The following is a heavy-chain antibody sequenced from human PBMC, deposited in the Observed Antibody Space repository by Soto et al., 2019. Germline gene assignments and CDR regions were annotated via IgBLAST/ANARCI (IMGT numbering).Heavy chain of an antibody. J-gene: IGHJ4*02. D-gene: IGHD3-10*01. CDR2: ISYDGSNK. CDR3: AKDSSATMVRGVRPPFDY. Sequence: QVQLVESGGGVVQPGRSLRLSCAASGFTFSSYGMHWFRQAPGKGLEGVAVISYDGSNKYYADSVKGRFTISRDNSKNTLYLQRNILRAEDTAVDYWAKDSSATMVRGVRPPFDYWGQGTLVTVSS. V-gene: IGHV3-30*18. CDR1: GFTFSSYG.